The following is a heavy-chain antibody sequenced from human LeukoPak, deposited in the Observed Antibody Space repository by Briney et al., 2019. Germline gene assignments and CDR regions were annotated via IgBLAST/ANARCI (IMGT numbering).Heavy chain of an antibody. CDR3: ARDRRYYDSSGYPHRH. D-gene: IGHD3-22*01. CDR1: GGTFSSYA. CDR2: IIPIFGTA. J-gene: IGHJ1*01. Sequence: SVKVSCKASGGTFSSYAISWVRQAPGQGLEWMGRIIPIFGTANYAQKFQGRVTITTDESTSTAYMELSSLRSEDTAVYYCARDRRYYDSSGYPHRHWGQGTLVTVSS. V-gene: IGHV1-69*05.